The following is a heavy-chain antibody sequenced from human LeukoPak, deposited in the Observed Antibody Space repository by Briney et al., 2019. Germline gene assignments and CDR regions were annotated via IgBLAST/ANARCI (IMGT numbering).Heavy chain of an antibody. D-gene: IGHD4-11*01. Sequence: GGSLRLSCAASGFTFSSYEMNWVRQAPGKGLEWVSYISSSGSTMYYADSVKGRFTISRDNAKNSLYLQMNNLRAEDTAVYYCAGHGEVTVTTDYWGQGTLVTVSS. V-gene: IGHV3-48*03. CDR1: GFTFSSYE. J-gene: IGHJ4*02. CDR2: ISSSGSTM. CDR3: AGHGEVTVTTDY.